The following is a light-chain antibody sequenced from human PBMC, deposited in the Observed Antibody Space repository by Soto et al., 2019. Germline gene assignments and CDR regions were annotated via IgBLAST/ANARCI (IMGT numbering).Light chain of an antibody. CDR2: EVN. V-gene: IGLV2-14*01. CDR1: SSDIGGYKY. J-gene: IGLJ1*01. CDR3: TPYTSSTTLV. Sequence: QSVLTQPASVSGSPGQSITISCTGTSSDIGGYKYVSWYQHHSGKAPKLMIYEVNYRPSCVSNRFYGSRSGNTASLTISGLQYEDEDYYFCTPYTSSTTLVFGKGTKVTVL.